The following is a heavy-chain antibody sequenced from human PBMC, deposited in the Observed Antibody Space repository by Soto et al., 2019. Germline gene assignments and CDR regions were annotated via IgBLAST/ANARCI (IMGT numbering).Heavy chain of an antibody. J-gene: IGHJ6*02. D-gene: IGHD4-17*01. CDR1: GFSLSTSGVG. V-gene: IGHV2-5*02. CDR2: IYWDDDK. Sequence: QITLKESGPTLVKPTQTLTLTCTFSGFSLSTSGVGVGWIRQPPGKALEWLALIYWDDDKRYSPSLKSRLTIPNDTXXNXVXXTLTIMDPVDTATYYCPHRHDYGDYPQLSYYGMDVWGQGTTVTVSS. CDR3: PHRHDYGDYPQLSYYGMDV.